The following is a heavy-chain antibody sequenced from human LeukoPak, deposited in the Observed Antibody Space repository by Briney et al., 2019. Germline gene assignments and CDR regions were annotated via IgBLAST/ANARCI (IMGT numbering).Heavy chain of an antibody. J-gene: IGHJ5*02. D-gene: IGHD3-22*01. V-gene: IGHV3-48*02. CDR3: ARVGGGSGYYSPDP. CDR2: ISSRSDTI. CDR1: GFTFSSYN. Sequence: GSLRLSCAASGFTFSSYNMNWVRQAPGKGLEWVSYISSRSDTIYYADFVKGRFTISRDNAKNSLYLQMNSLRDEDTAVYYCARVGGGSGYYSPDPWGQGTLVTVSS.